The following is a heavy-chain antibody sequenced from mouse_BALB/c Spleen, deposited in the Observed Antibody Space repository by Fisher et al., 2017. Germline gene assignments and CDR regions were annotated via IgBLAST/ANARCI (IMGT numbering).Heavy chain of an antibody. J-gene: IGHJ4*01. CDR3: ARDYYYAMDY. Sequence: RFTISRDNAKNTLYLQMSSLKSEDTAMYYCARDYYYAMDYWGQGTSVTVSS. V-gene: IGHV5-6-3*01.